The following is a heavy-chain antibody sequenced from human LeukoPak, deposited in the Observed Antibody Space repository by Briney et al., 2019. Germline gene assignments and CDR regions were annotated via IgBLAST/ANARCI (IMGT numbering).Heavy chain of an antibody. Sequence: SVKVSCKASGGTFSSYAISWVRQAPGQGLEWMGGIIPIFGTANYAQKFQGRVTITTDESTSTAYVELSSLRSEDTAVYYCAAAMGPYYYYYMDVWGKGTTVTVSS. V-gene: IGHV1-69*05. D-gene: IGHD1-26*01. CDR1: GGTFSSYA. CDR3: AAAMGPYYYYYMDV. J-gene: IGHJ6*03. CDR2: IIPIFGTA.